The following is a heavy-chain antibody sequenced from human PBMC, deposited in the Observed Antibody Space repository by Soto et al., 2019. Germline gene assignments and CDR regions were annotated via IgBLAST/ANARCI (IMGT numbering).Heavy chain of an antibody. CDR1: GLTFDNYG. Sequence: PGGSLRLSCTASGLTFDNYGMSWVRQAPGKGLEWVSAISGSGGTTFYADSVEGRFTISRDNSKNTLYLHMNSLRAEDTVLYYCANPPLPEANYNGMDVWGQGTTVTVSS. V-gene: IGHV3-23*01. CDR2: ISGSGGTT. J-gene: IGHJ6*02. CDR3: ANPPLPEANYNGMDV.